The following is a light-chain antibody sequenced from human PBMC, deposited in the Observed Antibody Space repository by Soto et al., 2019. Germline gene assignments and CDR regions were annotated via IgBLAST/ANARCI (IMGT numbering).Light chain of an antibody. Sequence: EIVLTQSPATLSLSPGERATLSCRASQSVSGYLAWYQQKPGQAPRLLMYDASNRATGIPGRFSGSGSGTDFTLTISSLETGNFAVYYCQQRSNGPSTFGGGTKVEIK. CDR2: DAS. J-gene: IGKJ4*01. V-gene: IGKV3-11*01. CDR3: QQRSNGPST. CDR1: QSVSGY.